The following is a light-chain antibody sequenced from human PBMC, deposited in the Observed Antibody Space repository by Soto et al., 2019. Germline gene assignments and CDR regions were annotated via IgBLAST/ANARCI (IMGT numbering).Light chain of an antibody. V-gene: IGKV1-39*01. CDR1: QTITTY. Sequence: DIQLTQSPSSLSASVGDRVTITCRASQTITTYLSWFQQKPGKAPKLLVYGASSLQSGVPSRFSGSGSGTEFTLTISSLQPEDFATYYCQQSYSTPITFGQGTRLEI. CDR2: GAS. J-gene: IGKJ5*01. CDR3: QQSYSTPIT.